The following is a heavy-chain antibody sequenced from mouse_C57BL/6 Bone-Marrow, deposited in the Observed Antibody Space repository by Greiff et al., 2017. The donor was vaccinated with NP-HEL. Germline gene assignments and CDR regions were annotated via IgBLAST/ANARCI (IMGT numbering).Heavy chain of an antibody. Sequence: VKLQESLAELVRPGTSVKMSCKASGSIFTNSWIGWALHSPGHGLEWIGDIFPGGVYPNYNEKFKGKATLTADKSSSTAYMQFSSLTSEDSAIYYCARSRWLLRPYWYFDVWGTGTTVTVSS. CDR3: ARSRWLLRPYWYFDV. CDR1: GSIFTNSW. J-gene: IGHJ1*03. V-gene: IGHV1-63*01. D-gene: IGHD2-3*01. CDR2: IFPGGVYP.